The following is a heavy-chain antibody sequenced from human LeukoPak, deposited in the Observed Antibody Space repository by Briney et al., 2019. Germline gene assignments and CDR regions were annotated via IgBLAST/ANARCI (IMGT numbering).Heavy chain of an antibody. J-gene: IGHJ4*02. CDR3: VAAEVEQQLYDY. CDR2: ISYDGSNK. CDR1: GFTFSSYA. D-gene: IGHD6-13*01. Sequence: GGSLRLSCAASGFTFSSYAMHWVRQAPGKGLEWVAAISYDGSNKYYADSVKSRFTISRDNSKNTLYLQMNSLRAEDTAVYYCVAAEVEQQLYDYWGQGTLVTVSS. V-gene: IGHV3-30-3*01.